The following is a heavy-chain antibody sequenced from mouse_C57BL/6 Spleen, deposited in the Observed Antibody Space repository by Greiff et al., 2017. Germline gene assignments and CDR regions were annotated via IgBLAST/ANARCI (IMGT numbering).Heavy chain of an antibody. V-gene: IGHV1-55*01. J-gene: IGHJ3*01. CDR3: ARSPARALAWFAY. Sequence: QVQLQQPGAELVKPGASVKMSCKASGYTFTSYWITWVKQRPGQGLEWIGDIYPGSGSTNYNEKFKSKATLTVDTSSSTAYMQLSSLTSEDSAVYYCARSPARALAWFAYWGQGTLVTVSA. D-gene: IGHD3-1*01. CDR1: GYTFTSYW. CDR2: IYPGSGST.